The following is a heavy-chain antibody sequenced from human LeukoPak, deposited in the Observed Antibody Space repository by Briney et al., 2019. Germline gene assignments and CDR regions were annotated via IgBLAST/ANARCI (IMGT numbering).Heavy chain of an antibody. D-gene: IGHD5-12*01. CDR1: GGSISSSSYY. V-gene: IGHV4-39*07. CDR3: AEVATGDY. CDR2: IYYSGST. Sequence: SETLSLTCTVSGGSISSSSYYWGWIRQPPGKGLEWIGSIYYSGSTYYNPSLKSRVTISVDTSKNQFSLKLSSVTAADTAVYYCAEVATGDYWGQGTLVTVSS. J-gene: IGHJ4*02.